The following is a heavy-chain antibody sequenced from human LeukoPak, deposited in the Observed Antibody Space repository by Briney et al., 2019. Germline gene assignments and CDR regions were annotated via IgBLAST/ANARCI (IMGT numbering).Heavy chain of an antibody. D-gene: IGHD3-22*01. CDR1: GGSFSGYY. V-gene: IGHV4-34*01. CDR2: INHSGST. Sequence: SETLSLTCAVYGGSFSGYYWSWIRQPPGKWLEWLGEINHSGSTNYNPSLKSRVTISVDTSKNKFSLKLSTVPAVSTAVYHCARLRLTYYYDSSGYYYPFDDWGQGTLVTVSS. J-gene: IGHJ4*02. CDR3: ARLRLTYYYDSSGYYYPFDD.